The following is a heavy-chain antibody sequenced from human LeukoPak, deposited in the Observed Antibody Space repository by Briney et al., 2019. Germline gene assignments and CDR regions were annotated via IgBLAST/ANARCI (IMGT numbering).Heavy chain of an antibody. V-gene: IGHV3-64*04. Sequence: GGSLRLSCSASGFVFSIYTMYWVRQTPGKGPEYVSTISGSGNGFSIYYADSVKGRITISRDDSKSILYLQMNSLRAEDTAVYYCARDLGSSIDYWGQGTLVTVSS. J-gene: IGHJ4*02. CDR1: GFVFSIYT. D-gene: IGHD6-13*01. CDR2: ISGSGNGFSI. CDR3: ARDLGSSIDY.